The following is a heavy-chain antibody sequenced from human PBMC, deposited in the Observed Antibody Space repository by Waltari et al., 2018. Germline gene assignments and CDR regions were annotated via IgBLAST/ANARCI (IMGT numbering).Heavy chain of an antibody. V-gene: IGHV1-46*01. Sequence: QVQLVQSGAEVKKPGASVKVSCKASGYTFTSYYMHWVRQAPGQGREGMGIINPSGGSTSYAQKFQGRVTMTRDTSTSTVYMELSSLRSEDTAVYYCARDDGAGTKAEDYWGQGTLVTVSS. CDR1: GYTFTSYY. CDR3: ARDDGAGTKAEDY. CDR2: INPSGGST. J-gene: IGHJ4*02. D-gene: IGHD3-16*01.